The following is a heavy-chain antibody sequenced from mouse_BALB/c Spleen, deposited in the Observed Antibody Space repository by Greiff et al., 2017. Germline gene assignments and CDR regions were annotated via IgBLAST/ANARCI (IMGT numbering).Heavy chain of an antibody. CDR1: GYTFTDYA. Sequence: QVQLKQSGAELVRPGVSVKISCKGSGYTFTDYAMHWVKQSHAKSLEWIGVISTYYGDASYNQKFKGKATMTVDKSSSTAYIELARLTSEDSAIYYFARSGNYGFDYWGQGTTLTVSS. CDR3: ARSGNYGFDY. V-gene: IGHV1S137*01. D-gene: IGHD1-1*01. J-gene: IGHJ2*01. CDR2: ISTYYGDA.